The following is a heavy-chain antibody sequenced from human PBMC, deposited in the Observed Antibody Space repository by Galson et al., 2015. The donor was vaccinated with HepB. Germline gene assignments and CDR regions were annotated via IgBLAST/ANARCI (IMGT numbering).Heavy chain of an antibody. D-gene: IGHD3-3*01. CDR1: GFTFTTYG. CDR3: AKDAYDFWSGSHYFDS. J-gene: IGHJ4*02. V-gene: IGHV3-30*18. CDR2: ISFDGSHK. Sequence: SLRLSCAASGFTFTTYGMHWVRQAPGKGLEWVAVISFDGSHKYCADSVKGRFTISRDNSKKALYLQMNSLRAEDTAVYYCAKDAYDFWSGSHYFDSWGQGTLVTVSS.